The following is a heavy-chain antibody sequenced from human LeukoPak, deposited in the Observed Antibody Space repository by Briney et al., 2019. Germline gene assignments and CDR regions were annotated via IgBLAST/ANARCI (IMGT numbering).Heavy chain of an antibody. CDR2: IYYSGST. CDR1: GGSISSSSYY. CDR3: ARGSGSSNRHFDY. Sequence: SETLSLTCTVSGGSISSSSYYWGWIRQPPGKGLEWIGSIYYSGSTYYNPSLKSRVTISVDTSKNQFSLKLSSVTAADTAVYYCARGSGSSNRHFDYWGQGTLVTVSS. V-gene: IGHV4-39*01. D-gene: IGHD3-10*01. J-gene: IGHJ4*02.